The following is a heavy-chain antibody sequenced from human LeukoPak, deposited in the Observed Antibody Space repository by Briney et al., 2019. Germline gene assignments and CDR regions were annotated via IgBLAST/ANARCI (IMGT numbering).Heavy chain of an antibody. J-gene: IGHJ4*02. CDR1: AFTFSSYW. CDR2: INSDGSST. CDR3: ARGLSGYASSLGY. D-gene: IGHD6-6*01. Sequence: GGSLRLSCAASAFTFSSYWMHWVRQAPGKGLVWVSRINSDGSSTSYADSVRGRFSISRDNAKNTLYLQMNSLRAEDTAVYYCARGLSGYASSLGYWGQGTLVTVSA. V-gene: IGHV3-74*01.